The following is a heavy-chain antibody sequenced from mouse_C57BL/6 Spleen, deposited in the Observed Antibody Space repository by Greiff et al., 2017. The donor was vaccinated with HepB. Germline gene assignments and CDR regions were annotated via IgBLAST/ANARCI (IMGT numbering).Heavy chain of an antibody. Sequence: EVQLQESGAELVRPGASVKLSCTASGFNIKDDYMHWVKQRPEQGLEWIGWIDPENGDTEYASKFQGKATITAETSSNTAYLQLSSLTSEDTAVYYCTALYYGSRAYAVGYWGQRTSVTVSS. J-gene: IGHJ4*01. CDR2: IDPENGDT. CDR3: TALYYGSRAYAVGY. V-gene: IGHV14-4*01. CDR1: GFNIKDDY. D-gene: IGHD1-1*01.